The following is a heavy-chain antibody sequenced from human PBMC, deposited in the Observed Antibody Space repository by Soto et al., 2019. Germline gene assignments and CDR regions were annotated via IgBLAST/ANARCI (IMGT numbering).Heavy chain of an antibody. Sequence: QVHLVQSGAEVKKPGASVKVYCKGSGYTFTRYGITWVRQAPGQGLEWMGWISAHNGNTDYAQKLQGRVTVTRDRSTSTAYMELRSLRSDDTAVYYCARGRYGDYWGQGALVTVSS. D-gene: IGHD1-1*01. CDR2: ISAHNGNT. V-gene: IGHV1-18*01. J-gene: IGHJ4*02. CDR3: ARGRYGDY. CDR1: GYTFTRYG.